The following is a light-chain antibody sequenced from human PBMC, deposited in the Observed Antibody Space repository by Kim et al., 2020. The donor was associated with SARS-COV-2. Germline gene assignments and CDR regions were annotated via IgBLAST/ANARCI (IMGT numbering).Light chain of an antibody. CDR2: DAS. J-gene: IGKJ1*01. CDR3: QKCNGPPWT. V-gene: IGKV1-27*01. Sequence: ASVGDRVTITCRASQGISSKVAWYQQKPGEVPQLLMYDASVLQSGVPSRFSGSGSGTDFTLTISSLQPEDAATYYCQKCNGPPWTFGQGTKVDIK. CDR1: QGISSK.